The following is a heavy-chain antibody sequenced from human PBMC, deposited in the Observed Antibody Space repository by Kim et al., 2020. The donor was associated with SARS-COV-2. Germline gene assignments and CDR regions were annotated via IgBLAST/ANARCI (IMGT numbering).Heavy chain of an antibody. CDR3: AKVPYYDILTGYSLGGWSCDY. J-gene: IGHJ4*02. CDR1: GFTFSSYA. CDR2: ISGSGGST. Sequence: GGSLRLSCAASGFTFSSYAMSWVRQAPGKGLEWVSAISGSGGSTYYADSVKGRFTISRDNSKNTLYLQMNSLRAEDTAVYYCAKVPYYDILTGYSLGGWSCDYWGQGTLVTVSS. V-gene: IGHV3-23*01. D-gene: IGHD3-9*01.